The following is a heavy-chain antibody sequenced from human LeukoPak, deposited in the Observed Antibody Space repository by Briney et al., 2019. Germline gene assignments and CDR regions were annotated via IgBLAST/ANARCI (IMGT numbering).Heavy chain of an antibody. D-gene: IGHD3-3*01. J-gene: IGHJ4*02. CDR2: IESKSDGGTT. V-gene: IGHV3-15*04. Sequence: GGSQRLFCAASGLTFRNAFINWVRQAPGKGLEWVGRIESKSDGGTTDYPAPLKGRFTISRDDSENTLHLQMNSVKTEDTGVYYYTTSPGNTVWGVVTDYGRQGVLVIVSS. CDR1: GLTFRNAF. CDR3: TTSPGNTVWGVVTDY.